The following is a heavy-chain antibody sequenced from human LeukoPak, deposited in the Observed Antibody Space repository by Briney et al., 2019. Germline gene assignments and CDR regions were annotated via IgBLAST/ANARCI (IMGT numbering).Heavy chain of an antibody. V-gene: IGHV4-34*01. J-gene: IGHJ5*02. CDR2: INHSGST. Sequence: SGTLSLTCAVYGGSFSGYYWSWIRQPPGKGLEWIGEINHSGSTNYNPSLKSRVTISVDTSKNQFSLKLSSVTAADTAVYYCARGRGSGWYSTRFDPWGQGTLVTVSS. CDR3: ARGRGSGWYSTRFDP. CDR1: GGSFSGYY. D-gene: IGHD6-19*01.